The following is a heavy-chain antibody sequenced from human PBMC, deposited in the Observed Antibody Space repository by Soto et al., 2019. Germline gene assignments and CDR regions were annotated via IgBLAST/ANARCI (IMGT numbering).Heavy chain of an antibody. CDR2: FDPEDGET. J-gene: IGHJ4*02. Sequence: GASVKVSCKVSGYTLTELSMHWVRQAPGKGLEWMGGFDPEDGETIYAQKFQGRVTMTEDTSTDTAYMELSSLRSEDTAVYYCATQSPVLRFLEWLFPRRVYFDYWGQGTLVTVSS. D-gene: IGHD3-3*01. CDR1: GYTLTELS. V-gene: IGHV1-24*01. CDR3: ATQSPVLRFLEWLFPRRVYFDY.